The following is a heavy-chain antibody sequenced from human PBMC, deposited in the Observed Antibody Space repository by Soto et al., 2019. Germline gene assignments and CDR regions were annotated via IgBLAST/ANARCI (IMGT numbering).Heavy chain of an antibody. D-gene: IGHD5-18*01. J-gene: IGHJ4*02. CDR1: GGSISSSSYY. V-gene: IGHV4-39*07. CDR3: ARGIQLWYAPYDY. CDR2: ISSSGST. Sequence: SETLSLTCTVSGGSISSSSYYWGWIRQPPGKGLEWIGSISSSGSTYYKPSLKSRVTMSVDTSKNQFSIKLTSVTAADTAVYYCARGIQLWYAPYDYWGQGTLVTVSS.